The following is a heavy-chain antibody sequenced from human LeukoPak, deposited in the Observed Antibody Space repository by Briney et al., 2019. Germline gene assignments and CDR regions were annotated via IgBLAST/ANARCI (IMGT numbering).Heavy chain of an antibody. CDR3: AKDLEDTFGGVFDY. J-gene: IGHJ4*02. D-gene: IGHD3-16*01. CDR2: ISSSGSTI. V-gene: IGHV3-11*01. Sequence: GGSLRLSCAASGFTFSDYYMSWIRQAPGKGLEWVSYISSSGSTIYYADSVKGRFTISRDNAKNSLYLQMNSLRAEDTALYYCAKDLEDTFGGVFDYWGQGTLVTVSS. CDR1: GFTFSDYY.